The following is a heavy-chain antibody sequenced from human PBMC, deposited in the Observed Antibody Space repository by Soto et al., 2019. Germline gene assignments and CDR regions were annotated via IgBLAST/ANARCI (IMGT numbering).Heavy chain of an antibody. CDR1: GASISSRDYY. J-gene: IGHJ4*02. D-gene: IGHD2-2*01. CDR3: GRVMIGTSRHTDSDY. V-gene: IGHV4-39*01. CDR2: IDYNGVT. Sequence: SETLSLTCSVSGASISSRDYYWGWIRQTPGKGLEWIGNIDYNGVTYYNPSLKSRVTVSKDTSKNQFSLKVASVTAADTAIYYCGRVMIGTSRHTDSDYWGQGTQVTASS.